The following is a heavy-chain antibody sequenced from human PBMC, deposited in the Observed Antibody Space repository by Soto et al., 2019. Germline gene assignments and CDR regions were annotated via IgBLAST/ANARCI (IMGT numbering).Heavy chain of an antibody. Sequence: GGSLRLSCAASGFTFSSYAMHWVRQAPGKGLEWVAVISYDGSNKYYADSVKGRFTISRDNSKNTLYLQMNSLRAEDTAVYYCARDLWVITFGGVIVPHGVDYWGQGTLVTVSS. J-gene: IGHJ4*02. CDR1: GFTFSSYA. CDR3: ARDLWVITFGGVIVPHGVDY. V-gene: IGHV3-30-3*01. CDR2: ISYDGSNK. D-gene: IGHD3-16*02.